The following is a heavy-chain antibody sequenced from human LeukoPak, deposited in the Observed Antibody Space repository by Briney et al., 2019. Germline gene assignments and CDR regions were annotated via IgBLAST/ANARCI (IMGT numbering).Heavy chain of an antibody. V-gene: IGHV3-66*02. CDR2: IYSGGST. J-gene: IGHJ6*03. D-gene: IGHD3-3*01. CDR1: GFTVSSNY. Sequence: GGSLRLSCAASGFTVSSNYMSWVRQAPGKGLEWVSDIYSGGSTYYADSVKGRFTISRDNSKNTLYLQMNSLRAEDTAVYYCARENSDFWSGYPYYYYMDVWGKGTTVTVSS. CDR3: ARENSDFWSGYPYYYYMDV.